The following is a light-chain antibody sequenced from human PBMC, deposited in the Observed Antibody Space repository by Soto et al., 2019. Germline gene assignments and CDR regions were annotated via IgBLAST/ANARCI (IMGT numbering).Light chain of an antibody. CDR1: NNDVGSYNL. Sequence: QSALTQPASASGSPGQSITISCSGSNNDVGSYNLFSWYQQHPGKAPKLIIFDVSKRPSGVSNRFSGSKSGNTASLTISGLQAGDEADYYCCSHAGSDTYVFGTGTKVTVL. CDR3: CSHAGSDTYV. CDR2: DVS. J-gene: IGLJ1*01. V-gene: IGLV2-23*02.